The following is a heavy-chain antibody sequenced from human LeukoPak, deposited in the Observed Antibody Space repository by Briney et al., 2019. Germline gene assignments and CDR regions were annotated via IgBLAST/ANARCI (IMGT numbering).Heavy chain of an antibody. CDR1: GGSISSSSYY. CDR3: ARDSYYYYMDV. J-gene: IGHJ6*03. Sequence: PSETLSLTCTASGGSISSSSYYWGWIRQPPGKGLEWIGRIYTSGSANYNPSLKSRVTISVDTSKNQFSLKLSSVTAADTAVYYCARDSYYYYMDVWGKGTTVTVSS. CDR2: IYTSGSA. V-gene: IGHV4-39*07.